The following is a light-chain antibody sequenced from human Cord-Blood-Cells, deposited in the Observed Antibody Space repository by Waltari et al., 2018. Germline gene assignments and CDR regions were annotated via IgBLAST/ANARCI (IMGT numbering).Light chain of an antibody. CDR1: SSDVGGYNY. CDR2: EVS. Sequence: QSALTQPPSASGSHGQSVTISCTGTSSDVGGYNYVSGYQQHPGKAPKLMIYEVSKRPSGVPDRFSGSKSGNTASRPVSGLQAEDEADYYCSSDAGSNNWVFGGGTKLTVL. CDR3: SSDAGSNNWV. V-gene: IGLV2-8*01. J-gene: IGLJ3*02.